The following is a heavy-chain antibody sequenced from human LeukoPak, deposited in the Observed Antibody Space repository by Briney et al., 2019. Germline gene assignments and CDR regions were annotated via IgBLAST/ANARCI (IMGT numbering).Heavy chain of an antibody. J-gene: IGHJ3*02. CDR1: GGSISSSTW. CDR3: ASDMITVPTPDAFDI. Sequence: PSGTLSLTCAVSGGSISSSTWWSWVRQPPGEGLEWIGRVYHSGSATYNPSLKSRVSISVDKSKNQFSLKLSYVTAADTAMYYCASDMITVPTPDAFDIWGQGTMVTVSS. CDR2: VYHSGSA. D-gene: IGHD4-11*01. V-gene: IGHV4-4*02.